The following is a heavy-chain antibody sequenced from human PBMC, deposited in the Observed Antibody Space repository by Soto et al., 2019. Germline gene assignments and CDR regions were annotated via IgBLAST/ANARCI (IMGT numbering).Heavy chain of an antibody. CDR1: GGIYSSYP. CDR3: VREGRDGSGWEGCWFLVV. CDR2: FTPALGTA. V-gene: IGHV1-69*06. J-gene: IGHJ2*01. D-gene: IGHD3-10*01. Sequence: QAHLVQSGAEMKQPGSSVKVACKASGGIYSSYPINWVRQAPGHGLEWLGRFTPALGTANYPKKFQDRDTMTANTAACTTLLELRSLRSEDTGLYYCVREGRDGSGWEGCWFLVVWGRGTQVTV.